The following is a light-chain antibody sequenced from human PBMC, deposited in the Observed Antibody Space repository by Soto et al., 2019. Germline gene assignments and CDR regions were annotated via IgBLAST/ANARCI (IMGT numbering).Light chain of an antibody. CDR2: GAS. CDR1: QSVSSS. V-gene: IGKV3-15*01. Sequence: EIVMTQSPATLSVSPGERVTLSCRASQSVSSSLAWYQQKPGQAPRLPIYGASTRATGIPARFSGSGSGTEFTLTISSLQSEDFAVYYCQQYNNWPLTFGPGTKVDIK. CDR3: QQYNNWPLT. J-gene: IGKJ3*01.